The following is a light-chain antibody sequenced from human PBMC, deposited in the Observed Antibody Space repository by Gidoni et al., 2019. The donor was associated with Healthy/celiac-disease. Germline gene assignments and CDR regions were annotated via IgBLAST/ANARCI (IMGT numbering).Light chain of an antibody. CDR3: QQYGSSHMYT. CDR1: QSVSSSY. CDR2: GAS. Sequence: EIVLTQSPGTLSLSPGERATSACRASQSVSSSYLAWYQQKPGQAPRLLIYGASSRATGLPDRFSGSGSGTDFTLTISRLEPEDFAVYYCQQYGSSHMYTFGQGTKLEIK. J-gene: IGKJ2*01. V-gene: IGKV3-20*01.